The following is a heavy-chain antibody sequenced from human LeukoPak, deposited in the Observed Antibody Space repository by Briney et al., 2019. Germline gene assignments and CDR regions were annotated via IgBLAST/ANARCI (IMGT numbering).Heavy chain of an antibody. CDR1: GGSISSYY. J-gene: IGHJ3*02. CDR3: ARHFVEDAFDI. Sequence: PSETLSLTCTVSGGSISSYYWSWIRQPPGKGLEWIGYIYYSGSTNYNPSLKSRVTISVDTSKNQFSLKLSSVTAADTAVYYCARHFVEDAFDIWGQGTMVTVSS. D-gene: IGHD3-16*02. V-gene: IGHV4-59*08. CDR2: IYYSGST.